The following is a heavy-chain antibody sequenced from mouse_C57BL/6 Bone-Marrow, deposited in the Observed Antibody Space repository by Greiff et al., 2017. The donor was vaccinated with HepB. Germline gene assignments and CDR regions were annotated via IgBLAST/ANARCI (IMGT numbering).Heavy chain of an antibody. CDR2: ISGGGGNT. Sequence: DVHLVESGGGLVKPGGSLKLSCAASGFTFSSYTMSWVRQTPEKRLEWVATISGGGGNTYYPDSVKGRFTISRDNAKNTLYLQMSSLRSEDTALYYCARHFGGYGFDYWGQGTTLTVSS. J-gene: IGHJ2*01. CDR1: GFTFSSYT. D-gene: IGHD2-2*01. CDR3: ARHFGGYGFDY. V-gene: IGHV5-9*01.